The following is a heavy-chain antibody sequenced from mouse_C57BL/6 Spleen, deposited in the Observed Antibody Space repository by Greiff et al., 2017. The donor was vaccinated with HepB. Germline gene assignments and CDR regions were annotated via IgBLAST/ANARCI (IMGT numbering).Heavy chain of an antibody. CDR3: ARGDILYYYGSSFDY. Sequence: VQLQQPGAELVKPGASVKMSCKASGYTFTSYWITWVKQRPGQGLEWIGDIYPGSGSTNYNEKFKSKATLTVDTSSSTAYMQLSSLTSEDSAVYYCARGDILYYYGSSFDYWGQGTTLTVSS. D-gene: IGHD1-1*01. CDR2: IYPGSGST. J-gene: IGHJ2*01. V-gene: IGHV1-55*01. CDR1: GYTFTSYW.